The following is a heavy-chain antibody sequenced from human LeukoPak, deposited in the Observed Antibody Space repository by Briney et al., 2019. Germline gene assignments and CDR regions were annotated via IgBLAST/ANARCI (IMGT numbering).Heavy chain of an antibody. CDR2: ISASGDLT. V-gene: IGHV3-23*01. Sequence: PGGSLRLSCAASGFTFSAYPLSWVPQAPGKGLEWVSFISASGDLTYYADSVRGRFTISRDNYRNTLFLQMDSLRSEDTAVYYCANDNLPWGPGTLVSVSS. CDR3: ANDNLP. CDR1: GFTFSAYP. J-gene: IGHJ5*02.